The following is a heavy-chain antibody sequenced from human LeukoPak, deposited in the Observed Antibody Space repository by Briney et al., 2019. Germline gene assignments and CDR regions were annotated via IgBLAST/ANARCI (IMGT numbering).Heavy chain of an antibody. J-gene: IGHJ4*02. Sequence: PGGSLRLSCAASGFTFSDYCMNWIRQAPGKGLEWLSYISSSGTTKKNADSVEGRFTISRDNAKSSLYLQMNSLRAEDTAIYYCARDFPGASYYFDYWGQGILVTVSS. D-gene: IGHD1-26*01. CDR3: ARDFPGASYYFDY. CDR1: GFTFSDYC. V-gene: IGHV3-11*01. CDR2: ISSSGTTK.